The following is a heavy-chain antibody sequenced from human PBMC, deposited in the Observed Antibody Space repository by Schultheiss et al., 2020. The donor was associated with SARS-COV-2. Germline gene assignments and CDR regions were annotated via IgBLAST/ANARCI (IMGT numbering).Heavy chain of an antibody. Sequence: GGSLRLSCAASGFTFSSYDMHWVRQATGKGLEWVSAIGTAGDTYYQGSVKGRFTISRENAKNSLYLQMNSLRAEDTAVYYCASCGIVVVPAAPNAFDIWGQGTTVTVSS. D-gene: IGHD2-2*01. CDR2: IGTAGDT. CDR1: GFTFSSYD. V-gene: IGHV3-13*04. J-gene: IGHJ3*02. CDR3: ASCGIVVVPAAPNAFDI.